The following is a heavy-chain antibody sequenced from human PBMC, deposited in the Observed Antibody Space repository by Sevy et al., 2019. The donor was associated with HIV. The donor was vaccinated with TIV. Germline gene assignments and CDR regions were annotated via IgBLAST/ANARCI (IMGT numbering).Heavy chain of an antibody. CDR1: GFTFSDFW. Sequence: GGSLRLSCKASGFTFSDFWMQWVRQAPGKGLEWVANIRQDGNEIYYGDSVKGRFTISRDNAKNALYLQMDGLRAEDTAVYYCARRYFDLWGQGTLVTGSS. CDR2: IRQDGNEI. CDR3: ARRYFDL. V-gene: IGHV3-7*01. J-gene: IGHJ4*02.